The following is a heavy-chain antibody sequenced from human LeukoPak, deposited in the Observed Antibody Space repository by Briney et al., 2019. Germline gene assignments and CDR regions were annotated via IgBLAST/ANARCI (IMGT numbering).Heavy chain of an antibody. J-gene: IGHJ4*02. CDR3: AKGSGSRGHPYYFDY. D-gene: IGHD3-3*01. V-gene: IGHV3-23*01. CDR2: ISGSGGST. Sequence: PGGSLRLSCAASGFTFSSYAMSWVRQAPGKGLEWVSAISGSGGSTYYADSVKGRFTISRDNSKNTLYLQMNSLRAEDTAVYYCAKGSGSRGHPYYFDYWGQGTLVTVSS. CDR1: GFTFSSYA.